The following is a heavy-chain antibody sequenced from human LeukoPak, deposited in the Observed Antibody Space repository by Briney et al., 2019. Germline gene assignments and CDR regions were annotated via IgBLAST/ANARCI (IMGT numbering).Heavy chain of an antibody. CDR3: ARCIVGAYGYYYAMDV. V-gene: IGHV1-69*01. CDR2: IIPIFGTT. Sequence: GSSVEVSCKPSGGTFISYAITWVRQAPGQGLEWMGGIIPIFGTTKYAQNFQGRVTITADVSTHTAYMELSSLRSEDTAVYYCARCIVGAYGYYYAMDVWGQGTTVSVSS. D-gene: IGHD1-26*01. CDR1: GGTFISYA. J-gene: IGHJ6*02.